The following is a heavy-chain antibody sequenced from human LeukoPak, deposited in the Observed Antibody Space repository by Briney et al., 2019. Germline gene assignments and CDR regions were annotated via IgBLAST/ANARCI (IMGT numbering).Heavy chain of an antibody. Sequence: GGSLGLSCEASGFSLSTYFLSWIRQAPGKGLEWVSYITNSGRSTKYADAVKGRFTISRDNAKQSVYLEMTDLRAEDTAVYYCAREASGYYHVFDSWGQGTLVTVSS. V-gene: IGHV3-11*04. CDR1: GFSLSTYF. D-gene: IGHD3-3*01. CDR2: ITNSGRST. J-gene: IGHJ4*02. CDR3: AREASGYYHVFDS.